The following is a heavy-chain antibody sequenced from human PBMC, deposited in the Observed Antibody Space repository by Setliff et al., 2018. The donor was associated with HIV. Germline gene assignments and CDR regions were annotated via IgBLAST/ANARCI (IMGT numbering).Heavy chain of an antibody. CDR2: ISSVGTI. Sequence: GGSLRLSCAASGFTFSTYSMNWVRQAPGKGLEWVSYISSVGTIYYADSVKGRFTISRDNARNSLYLQMDSLRDDDTAVYYCSGSYQAMDYWGQGTLVTVSS. CDR3: SGSYQAMDY. D-gene: IGHD1-26*01. V-gene: IGHV3-48*02. CDR1: GFTFSTYS. J-gene: IGHJ4*02.